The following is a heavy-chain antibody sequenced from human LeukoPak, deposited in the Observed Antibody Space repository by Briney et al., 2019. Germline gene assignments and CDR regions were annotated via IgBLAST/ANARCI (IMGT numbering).Heavy chain of an antibody. D-gene: IGHD5-12*01. J-gene: IGHJ4*02. CDR1: GFTFSDYY. CDR2: ITSSSSYT. V-gene: IGHV3-11*06. Sequence: GGSLRLSCAASGFTFSDYYMSWIRQAPGKGLEWVSYITSSSSYTNYADSVKGRFTISRDNAKNSLYLQMNSLRAEDTAVYYCARAIEATRRSTGTCNYFDYWGQGTLVTVSS. CDR3: ARAIEATRRSTGTCNYFDY.